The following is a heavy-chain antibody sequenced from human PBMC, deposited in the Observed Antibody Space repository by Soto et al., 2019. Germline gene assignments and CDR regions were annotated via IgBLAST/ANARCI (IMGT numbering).Heavy chain of an antibody. J-gene: IGHJ3*02. V-gene: IGHV3-23*01. CDR2: ISGSGDST. D-gene: IGHD6-13*01. CDR1: GLTFSIYA. CDR3: AKHRGTWSGNAFDI. Sequence: PGGSLRLSCAASGLTFSIYAMSWVRQAPGKGLEWVSTISGSGDSTYYADSVKGRFTIPRDNSKNTLFLQMSSLRAEDTAVYYCAKHRGTWSGNAFDIWGQGTMVTVSS.